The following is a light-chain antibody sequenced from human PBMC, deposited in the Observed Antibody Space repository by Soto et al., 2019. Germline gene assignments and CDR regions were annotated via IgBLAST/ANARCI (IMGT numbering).Light chain of an antibody. CDR3: MQALQTTPA. J-gene: IGKJ5*01. CDR1: QSLLHSNGYNY. V-gene: IGKV2-28*01. Sequence: DIVTPQSPLSLPVTPGEPASISCRSSQSLLHSNGYNYLDWYLQKPGQSPQLLIYLGSNRASGVPDRFSGSGSGTDFTLKICRVEAEDVGVYYCMQALQTTPAFGQGTRLKI. CDR2: LGS.